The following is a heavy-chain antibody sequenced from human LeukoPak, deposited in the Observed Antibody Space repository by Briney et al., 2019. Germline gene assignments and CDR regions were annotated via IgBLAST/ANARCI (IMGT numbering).Heavy chain of an antibody. Sequence: GGSLRLSCAASGFTFSSYAMSWVRQAPGKGLEWVSAISGSGGSTYYADSVKGRFTISRDNSKNMLYLQMNSLRAEDTAVYYCAKHGYCSGGSCYSYYYYGMDVWGKGTTVTVSS. CDR1: GFTFSSYA. V-gene: IGHV3-23*01. CDR2: ISGSGGST. D-gene: IGHD2-15*01. J-gene: IGHJ6*04. CDR3: AKHGYCSGGSCYSYYYYGMDV.